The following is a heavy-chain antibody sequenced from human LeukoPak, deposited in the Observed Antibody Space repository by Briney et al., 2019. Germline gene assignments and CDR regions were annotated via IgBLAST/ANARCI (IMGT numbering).Heavy chain of an antibody. J-gene: IGHJ3*01. V-gene: IGHV1-18*01. D-gene: IGHD3-22*01. CDR3: ARDRSEHYDRSAYSWNDAFDL. CDR2: INTYNGNT. Sequence: ASVKVSCKASDYTFITYGLSWVRQAPGQGLEWMGWINTYNGNTNYAQKLQGRVTMTTDTSTNTAYMELRSLRSDGTAVYYCARDRSEHYDRSAYSWNDAFDLWGQGTMVTVSS. CDR1: DYTFITYG.